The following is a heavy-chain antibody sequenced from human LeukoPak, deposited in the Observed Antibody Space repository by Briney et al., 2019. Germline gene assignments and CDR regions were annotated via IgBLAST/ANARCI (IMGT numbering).Heavy chain of an antibody. CDR3: ARSAIWFGEFDP. V-gene: IGHV4-61*02. D-gene: IGHD3-10*01. Sequence: SETLSLTCTVSGGSISSSSYYWSWIRQPAGKGLEWIGRIYTSGSTNYNPSLKSRVTMSVDTSKNQFSLKLSSVTAADTAVYYCARSAIWFGEFDPWGQGTLVTVSS. CDR1: GGSISSSSYY. J-gene: IGHJ5*02. CDR2: IYTSGST.